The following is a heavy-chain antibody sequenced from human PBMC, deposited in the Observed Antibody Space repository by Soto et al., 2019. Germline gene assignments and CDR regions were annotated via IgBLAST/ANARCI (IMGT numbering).Heavy chain of an antibody. CDR3: TTEREYYDILTGYPGSAFDI. V-gene: IGHV3-15*01. J-gene: IGHJ3*02. D-gene: IGHD3-9*01. Sequence: GGSLRLSCAASGFTFSNAWMSWVRQAPGKGLEWVGRIKSKTDGGTTDYAAPVKGRFTISRDDSKNTLYLQMNSLKTEDTAVYYCTTEREYYDILTGYPGSAFDIWGQGTMVTVSS. CDR2: IKSKTDGGTT. CDR1: GFTFSNAW.